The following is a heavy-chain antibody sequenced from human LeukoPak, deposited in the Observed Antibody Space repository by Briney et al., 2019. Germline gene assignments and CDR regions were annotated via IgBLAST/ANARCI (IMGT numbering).Heavy chain of an antibody. CDR2: IKQDGSEK. CDR1: GFTFSSYW. D-gene: IGHD4-17*01. J-gene: IGHJ4*02. Sequence: GGSLRLSCAASGFTFSSYWMSWVRQAPGKGLEWVANIKQDGSEKYYADSVKGRFTISRDNAKNSLYLQMNSLRAEDTALYYCAKDGRGDDYGDHLDYWGQGTLVTVSS. V-gene: IGHV3-7*03. CDR3: AKDGRGDDYGDHLDY.